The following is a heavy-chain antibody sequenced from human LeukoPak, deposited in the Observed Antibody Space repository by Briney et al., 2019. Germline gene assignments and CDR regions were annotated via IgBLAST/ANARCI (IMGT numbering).Heavy chain of an antibody. Sequence: PGGSLRLSCAASGFTFSTYATHWVRQAPGKGLEWVSGISASGGSTFHADSVKGRFTISRDNSKNTLYLQMNSLRAEDTAVYYCAKRREEKTFDYWGQGTLVTVSS. CDR2: ISASGGST. J-gene: IGHJ4*02. V-gene: IGHV3-23*01. CDR1: GFTFSTYA. CDR3: AKRREEKTFDY. D-gene: IGHD5-24*01.